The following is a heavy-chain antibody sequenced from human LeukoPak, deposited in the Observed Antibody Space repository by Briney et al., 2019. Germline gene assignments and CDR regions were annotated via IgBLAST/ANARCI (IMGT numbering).Heavy chain of an antibody. V-gene: IGHV3-66*02. J-gene: IGHJ4*02. Sequence: PGGSLRLSCAAPGFTVSSNYMSWVRQAPGKGLEWVSVIYSGGSTYYADSVKGRFTISKDNSKNTLYLQMNSLRAEDTAVYYCARGLLRYFDWSFYFDYWGQGTLVTVSS. CDR3: ARGLLRYFDWSFYFDY. CDR2: IYSGGST. D-gene: IGHD3-9*01. CDR1: GFTVSSNY.